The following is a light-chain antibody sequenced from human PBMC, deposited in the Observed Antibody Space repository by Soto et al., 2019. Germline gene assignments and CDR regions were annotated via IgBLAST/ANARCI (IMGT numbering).Light chain of an antibody. Sequence: QSALTQPPSASGSPGQSVTISCTGTNNDVGRYNYVSWYQQHPGKAPKLVIYEVSKRPSGVPDRFSGSKSGNTASLTVSGLQAEEEADYYCTSSVGINTCVFGGGTKLTVL. V-gene: IGLV2-8*01. CDR3: TSSVGINTCV. CDR2: EVS. J-gene: IGLJ2*01. CDR1: NNDVGRYNY.